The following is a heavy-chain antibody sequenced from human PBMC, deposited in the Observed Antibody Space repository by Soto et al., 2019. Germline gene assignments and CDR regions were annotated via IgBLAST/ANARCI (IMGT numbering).Heavy chain of an antibody. J-gene: IGHJ4*02. D-gene: IGHD6-13*01. Sequence: QVQLVQSGAEVKKPGASVKVSCKASGYTFTSYDINWVRQATGKGREWMGWMNPNSGNTGYAQKFQGRVTMTRNTSISTAYMELSSLRSEDTAVYYCAREHSSSWRFDYWGQGTLVTVSS. CDR3: AREHSSSWRFDY. CDR2: MNPNSGNT. V-gene: IGHV1-8*01. CDR1: GYTFTSYD.